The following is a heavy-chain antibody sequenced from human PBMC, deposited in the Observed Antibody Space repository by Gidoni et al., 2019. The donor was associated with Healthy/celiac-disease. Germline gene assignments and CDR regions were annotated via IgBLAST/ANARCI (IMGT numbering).Heavy chain of an antibody. CDR1: GFTASSNY. D-gene: IGHD2-2*01. V-gene: IGHV3-66*02. Sequence: EVQLVESGGGLVQPGGSLRLSCAASGFTASSNYMSWVRQAPGKGLEWVSVSYSGGSTYYADSVKGRFTISRDNSKNTLYLQMNSLRAEDTAVYYCARGYCSSTSCSHDAFDIWGQGTMVTVSS. CDR2: SYSGGST. J-gene: IGHJ3*02. CDR3: ARGYCSSTSCSHDAFDI.